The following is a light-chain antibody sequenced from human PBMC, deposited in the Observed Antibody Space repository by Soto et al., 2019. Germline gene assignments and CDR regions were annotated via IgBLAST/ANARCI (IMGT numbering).Light chain of an antibody. J-gene: IGKJ1*01. CDR2: GAS. CDR1: QSVSSSY. V-gene: IGKV3-20*01. Sequence: ESVLTQSPGTLSLSPGEKATLSCRASQSVSSSYLAWYQQNPGQAPRLLIYGASSRATGIPDRFSGSGSGTDFTLIVSRLEPEDFAVYYCQQFGSSSWTFGQGTKV. CDR3: QQFGSSSWT.